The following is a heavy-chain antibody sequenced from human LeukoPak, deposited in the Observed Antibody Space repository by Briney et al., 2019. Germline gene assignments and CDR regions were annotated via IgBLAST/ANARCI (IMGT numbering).Heavy chain of an antibody. J-gene: IGHJ6*03. CDR3: ARGSGWYIRYYYMDV. D-gene: IGHD6-19*01. CDR1: GGSFSGYY. CDR2: INHSRST. V-gene: IGHV4-34*01. Sequence: PSETLSLTCAVYGGSFSGYYWSWIRQPPGKGLEWIGEINHSRSTKYNPSLKSRLTISVDTSKNQFSLKLSSVTAADTAVYYCARGSGWYIRYYYMDVWGKGTTVTVSS.